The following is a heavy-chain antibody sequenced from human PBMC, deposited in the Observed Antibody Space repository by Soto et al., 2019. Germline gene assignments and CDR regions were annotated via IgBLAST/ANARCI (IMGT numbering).Heavy chain of an antibody. V-gene: IGHV3-33*01. J-gene: IGHJ4*02. CDR3: AREGLPTTPFDY. Sequence: PGGSLRLSCAASGFTFSSYGMHWVRQAPGKGLEWVAVIWYDGSNKYYADSVKGRFTISRDNSKNTLYLQMNSLRAEDTAVYYFAREGLPTTPFDYWGQGTLGTVPQ. D-gene: IGHD4-17*01. CDR1: GFTFSSYG. CDR2: IWYDGSNK.